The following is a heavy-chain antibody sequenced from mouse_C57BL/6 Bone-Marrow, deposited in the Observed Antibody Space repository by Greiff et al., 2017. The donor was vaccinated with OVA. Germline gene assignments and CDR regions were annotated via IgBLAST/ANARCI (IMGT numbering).Heavy chain of an antibody. CDR1: GYTFTSYW. J-gene: IGHJ4*01. V-gene: IGHV1-59*01. D-gene: IGHD2-5*01. CDR2: IDPSDSYT. Sequence: VQLQQPGAELVRPGTSVKLSCKASGYTFTSYWMHWVKQRPGQGLEWIGVIDPSDSYTNYNQKFKGKATLTVDTSSSTAYMQLSSLTSEDSAVYYCARWGYSNYDYAMDYWGQGNSVTVSS. CDR3: ARWGYSNYDYAMDY.